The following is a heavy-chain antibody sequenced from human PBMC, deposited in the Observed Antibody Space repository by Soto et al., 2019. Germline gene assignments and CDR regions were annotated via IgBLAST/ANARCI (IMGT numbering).Heavy chain of an antibody. CDR3: ARRKSITMVRGDWGWFDP. J-gene: IGHJ5*02. CDR1: CGSFIGYY. Sequence: SETLSLTCAFYCGSFIGYYWSWIRQPPGKGLEWIGEINHSGSTNYNPSLKSRVTISVDTSKNQFSLKLSSVTAADTAVYYCARRKSITMVRGDWGWFDPWGQGTLVTVSS. V-gene: IGHV4-34*01. CDR2: INHSGST. D-gene: IGHD3-10*01.